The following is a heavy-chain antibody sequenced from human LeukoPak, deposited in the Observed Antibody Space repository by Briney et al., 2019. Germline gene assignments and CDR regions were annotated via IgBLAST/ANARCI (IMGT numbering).Heavy chain of an antibody. D-gene: IGHD3-22*01. J-gene: IGHJ4*02. CDR2: ISGSGGST. CDR1: GFTFSSSA. CDR3: AKRTYYYDSSGYYHRIDY. Sequence: GGSLTLSCAASGFTFSSSAMNWVRQAPGKGLEWVSAISGSGGSTNYTDSVKGRFTISRDNSKNTLYLQMNSLRAEDTAVYYCAKRTYYYDSSGYYHRIDYWGPETLVTVSS. V-gene: IGHV3-23*01.